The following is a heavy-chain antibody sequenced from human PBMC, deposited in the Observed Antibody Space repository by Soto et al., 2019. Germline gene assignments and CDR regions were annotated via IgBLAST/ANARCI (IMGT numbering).Heavy chain of an antibody. V-gene: IGHV1-18*01. Sequence: QVQLVQSGAEVKKPGASVKVSCKASGYTFTSYGISWVRQAPGQGLEWMGWISAYNGNTNYAQKLQGRVTMTTDTPTSTAYMELRSLRSDDTAVYYCARVSMVRGDLYYYYGMDVWGQGTTVTVSS. J-gene: IGHJ6*02. CDR2: ISAYNGNT. CDR3: ARVSMVRGDLYYYYGMDV. CDR1: GYTFTSYG. D-gene: IGHD3-10*01.